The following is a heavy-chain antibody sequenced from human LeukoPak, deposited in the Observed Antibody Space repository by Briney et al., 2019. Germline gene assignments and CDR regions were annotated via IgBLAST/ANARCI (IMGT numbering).Heavy chain of an antibody. Sequence: GGSLRLSCAASGFTFSSYNMNWVRQAPGKGLEWVSFISTSGNTIYYVDSVKGRFTISRDNAKNSLYLQRHSLRDEDTAVFYCAGKYSGSGDCVFDYWGQGALVTVSS. CDR2: ISTSGNTI. J-gene: IGHJ4*02. V-gene: IGHV3-48*02. D-gene: IGHD3-10*01. CDR3: AGKYSGSGDCVFDY. CDR1: GFTFSSYN.